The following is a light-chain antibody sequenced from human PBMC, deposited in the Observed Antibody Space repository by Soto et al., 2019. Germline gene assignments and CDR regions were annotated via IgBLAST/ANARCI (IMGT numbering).Light chain of an antibody. CDR1: QNVRIN. V-gene: IGKV3-15*01. CDR2: GAI. Sequence: EIVMTQAPATMSVPPEDRVTPSCRASQNVRINIAWYQQTPGQARSLLIFGAITRATGIPARVSGSGSGTEFTLTISSLQAEASAICYGQHYNVWTPWTVGQGTKV. J-gene: IGKJ1*01. CDR3: QHYNVWTPWT.